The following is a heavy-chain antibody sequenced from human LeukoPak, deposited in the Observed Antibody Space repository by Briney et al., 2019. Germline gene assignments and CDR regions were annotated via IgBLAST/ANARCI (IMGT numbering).Heavy chain of an antibody. J-gene: IGHJ4*02. CDR2: INPNSGGT. CDR1: GYTFTGSY. D-gene: IGHD3-10*01. V-gene: IGHV1-2*02. Sequence: ASVKVSCKASGYTFTGSYMHWVRQAPGQGLEWMGWINPNSGGTNYAQKFQGRVTMTRDTSISTAYMVLNRLRSDDTAVYYCAREYYYGSGNYYNRIDYWGQGTLVTVSS. CDR3: AREYYYGSGNYYNRIDY.